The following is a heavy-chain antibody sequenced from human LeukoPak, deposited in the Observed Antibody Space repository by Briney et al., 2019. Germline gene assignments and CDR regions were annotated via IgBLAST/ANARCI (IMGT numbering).Heavy chain of an antibody. Sequence: PGGSLRLSCAASGFTFSSYAMNWVRQAPGKGLEWVSFISGSGDTTYYADSVKGRFTISRDSSKNTLYLQMNSLRAEDTAVYYCARDSGGIYDFWSGSPYYMDVWGKGTTVTVSS. CDR3: ARDSGGIYDFWSGSPYYMDV. V-gene: IGHV3-23*01. CDR1: GFTFSSYA. CDR2: ISGSGDTT. D-gene: IGHD3-3*01. J-gene: IGHJ6*03.